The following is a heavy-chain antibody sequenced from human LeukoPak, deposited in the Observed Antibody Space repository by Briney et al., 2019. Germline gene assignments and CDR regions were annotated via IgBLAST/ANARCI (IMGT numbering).Heavy chain of an antibody. CDR2: INHSGST. CDR3: ARLAGSRSGWYRWGDY. D-gene: IGHD6-19*01. V-gene: IGHV4-34*01. J-gene: IGHJ4*02. CDR1: GGSFSGYY. Sequence: SETLSLTCAVYGGSFSGYYWSWIRQPPGKGLEWIGEINHSGSTNYNPSLKSRATISVDTSKNQFPLKLSSVTAADTAVYYCARLAGSRSGWYRWGDYWGQGTLVTVSS.